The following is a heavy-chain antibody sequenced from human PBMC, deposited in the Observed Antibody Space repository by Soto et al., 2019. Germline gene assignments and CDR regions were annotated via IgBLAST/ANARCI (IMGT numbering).Heavy chain of an antibody. CDR2: IRSRAYGVTT. Sequence: PGGSLRLSCTASGFTVGDYAMSWVRQPPGKGLEWVGFIRSRAYGVTTEYAASVKGRFTISRDDSKSIAYLQMTSLKTEDTAVYYCTSEAAATDYWGQGTLVTVSS. D-gene: IGHD6-13*01. J-gene: IGHJ4*02. CDR1: GFTVGDYA. V-gene: IGHV3-49*04. CDR3: TSEAAATDY.